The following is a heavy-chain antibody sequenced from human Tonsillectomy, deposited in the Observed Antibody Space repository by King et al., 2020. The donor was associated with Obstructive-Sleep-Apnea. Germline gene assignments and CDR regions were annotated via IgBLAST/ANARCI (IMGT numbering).Heavy chain of an antibody. J-gene: IGHJ5*02. V-gene: IGHV3-48*03. CDR2: IDSVSRTT. Sequence: VQLVESGGGLVQPGGSLRLSCAASGFSITSYDMEWVRHAPGKGLEWLSYIDSVSRTTYYADSVRGLFSISRDNANNSLHLQMNSLLTEKTRVYYCAREIGGNCNSTSCGFDPWGQGTLVLVSS. D-gene: IGHD6-13*01. CDR1: GFSITSYD. CDR3: AREIGGNCNSTSCGFDP.